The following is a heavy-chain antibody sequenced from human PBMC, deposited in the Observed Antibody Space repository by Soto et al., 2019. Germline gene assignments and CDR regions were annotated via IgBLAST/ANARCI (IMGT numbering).Heavy chain of an antibody. J-gene: IGHJ5*02. CDR1: GFTFRNYA. CDR3: AKDESIAAAPFDP. CDR2: INDRGVST. V-gene: IGHV3-23*01. D-gene: IGHD6-25*01. Sequence: GGSLRLSCAASGFTFRNYAMAWVRQAPGKGLEWVSSINDRGVSTYYADSVTGRFTISRDNSKNTLYLQMKGLRVDDTAVYYCAKDESIAAAPFDPWGQGSLVTVSS.